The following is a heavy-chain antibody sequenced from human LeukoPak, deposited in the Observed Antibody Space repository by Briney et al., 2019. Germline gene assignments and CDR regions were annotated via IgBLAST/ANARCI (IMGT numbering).Heavy chain of an antibody. CDR3: ARDDYDYVWGSYRSDY. CDR2: IYSGGTT. D-gene: IGHD3-16*02. Sequence: PGGSLRLSCAASGFTFSSYAMHWVRQAPGKGLEWVSVIYSGGTTYYADSVKGRFTISRDNSKNTLYLQMNSLRAEDTAVYYCARDDYDYVWGSYRSDYWGQGTLVTVSS. V-gene: IGHV3-NL1*01. J-gene: IGHJ4*02. CDR1: GFTFSSYA.